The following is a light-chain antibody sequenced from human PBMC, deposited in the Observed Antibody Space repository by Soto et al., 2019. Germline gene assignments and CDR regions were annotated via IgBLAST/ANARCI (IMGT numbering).Light chain of an antibody. CDR1: RSISSY. Sequence: DIEMTQSPGSLSASVGDRATITCRASRSISSYLNWYQQKPGQAPTLLIYAASSLQSGVPSRFSGSGSGTDFTLTISSLQPEDFAAYYCQQRYSSPLTFGRGTKVDIK. CDR2: AAS. V-gene: IGKV1-39*01. CDR3: QQRYSSPLT. J-gene: IGKJ4*01.